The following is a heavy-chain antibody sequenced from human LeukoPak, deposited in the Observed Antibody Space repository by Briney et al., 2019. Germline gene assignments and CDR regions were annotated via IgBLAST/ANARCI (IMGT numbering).Heavy chain of an antibody. CDR2: INPNSGGT. CDR3: ARAQNCGGDCYLPYYYYYYMDV. Sequence: GASVKVSCKASGYTFTGYYMHWVRQAPGQGLEWMGWINPNSGGTNYAQKFQGRVTMTRDTSISTAYTELSRLRSDDTAVYYCARAQNCGGDCYLPYYYYYYMDVWGKGTTVTVSS. J-gene: IGHJ6*03. V-gene: IGHV1-2*02. CDR1: GYTFTGYY. D-gene: IGHD2-21*01.